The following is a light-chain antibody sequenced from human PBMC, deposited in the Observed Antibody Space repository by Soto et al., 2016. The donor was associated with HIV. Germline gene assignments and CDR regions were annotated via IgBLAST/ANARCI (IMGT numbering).Light chain of an antibody. V-gene: IGKV1-39*01. Sequence: DIQMTQSPSSLSASVGDTVTITCRASQMINSYFNWYQQKPGKAPRLLISAASSLQVGVPSRFSGSRSRTGFSLTITSLQPEDFATYYCQQANSFPLTFGGGTKVEIK. J-gene: IGKJ4*01. CDR3: QQANSFPLT. CDR1: QMINSY. CDR2: AAS.